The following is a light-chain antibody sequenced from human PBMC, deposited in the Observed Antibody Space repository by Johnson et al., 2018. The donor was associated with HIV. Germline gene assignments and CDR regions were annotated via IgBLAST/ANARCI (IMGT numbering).Light chain of an antibody. J-gene: IGLJ1*01. CDR2: ENN. Sequence: QSVLTQPPSVSAAPGQKVTISCSGSSSNIANKYVSWYQHLPGTAPKLLIYENNKRPSGIPDRFSGSKSGTSATLGIAGLQTGDEADYYCGAWDSSLNAYVFGTGTKVTVL. CDR1: SSNIANKY. V-gene: IGLV1-51*02. CDR3: GAWDSSLNAYV.